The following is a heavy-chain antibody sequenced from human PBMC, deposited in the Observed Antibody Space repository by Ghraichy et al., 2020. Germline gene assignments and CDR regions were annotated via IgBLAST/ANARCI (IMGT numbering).Heavy chain of an antibody. CDR1: GGSISSYY. J-gene: IGHJ3*02. D-gene: IGHD5-18*01. CDR2: IYTSGST. V-gene: IGHV4-4*07. Sequence: SETLSLTCTVSGGSISSYYWSWIRQPAGKGLEWIGRIYTSGSTNYNPSLKSRVTMSVDTSKNQFSLKLSSVTAADTAVYYCASEWIQLPDNAFDIWGQGTMVTVSS. CDR3: ASEWIQLPDNAFDI.